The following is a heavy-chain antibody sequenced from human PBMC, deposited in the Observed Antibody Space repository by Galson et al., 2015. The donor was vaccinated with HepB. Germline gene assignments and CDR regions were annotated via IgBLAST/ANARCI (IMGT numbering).Heavy chain of an antibody. J-gene: IGHJ4*02. D-gene: IGHD5-12*01. CDR3: ARWVATIRDSDY. CDR2: ISAYNGNT. V-gene: IGHV1-18*01. CDR1: GYTFTSYG. Sequence: SVKVSCKASGYTFTSYGISWVRQAPGQGLEWMGWISAYNGNTNYARKLQGRVTMTTDTSTSTAYMELRSLRSDDTAVYYCARWVATIRDSDYWGQGTLVTVSS.